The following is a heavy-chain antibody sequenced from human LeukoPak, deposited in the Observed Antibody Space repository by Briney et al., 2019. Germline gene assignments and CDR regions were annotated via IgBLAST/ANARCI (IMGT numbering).Heavy chain of an antibody. J-gene: IGHJ6*03. V-gene: IGHV4-39*02. CDR3: AREGSGSYYYYYYYMDV. Sequence: SETLSLTCTVSGGSISSSSYYWGWIRQPPGRGLEWIGSIYYSGRTYYNPSLKSRVTISVDTSKNQFSLKLSSVTAADTAVYYCAREGSGSYYYYYYYMDVWGKGTTVTVSS. CDR2: IYYSGRT. CDR1: GGSISSSSYY. D-gene: IGHD1-26*01.